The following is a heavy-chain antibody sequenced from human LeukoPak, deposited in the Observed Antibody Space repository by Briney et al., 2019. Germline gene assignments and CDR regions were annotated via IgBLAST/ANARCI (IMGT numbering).Heavy chain of an antibody. Sequence: SVKVSCKASGGTFSSYAISWVRQAPGQGLEWMGRIIPILGIANYAQKFQGRVTITADKSTSTAYMELSSLRSEDTAVYYCARVVDPNGRSVDPWGQGTLVTVSS. D-gene: IGHD5-12*01. V-gene: IGHV1-69*04. CDR2: IIPILGIA. CDR1: GGTFSSYA. CDR3: ARVVDPNGRSVDP. J-gene: IGHJ5*02.